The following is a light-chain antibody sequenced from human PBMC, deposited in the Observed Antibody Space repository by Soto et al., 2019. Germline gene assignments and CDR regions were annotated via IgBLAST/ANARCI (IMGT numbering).Light chain of an antibody. V-gene: IGKV3-11*01. CDR3: QRYNNWPLT. J-gene: IGKJ4*01. Sequence: EIVMTQSPATLSVSPGERATLSCRASQSVSSYLAWYQQKPGQAPRLLIYDACNRATGIPARFSGSGSGTDFTLTISSLEPEDFAVYYCQRYNNWPLTFGGGTKVDIK. CDR2: DAC. CDR1: QSVSSY.